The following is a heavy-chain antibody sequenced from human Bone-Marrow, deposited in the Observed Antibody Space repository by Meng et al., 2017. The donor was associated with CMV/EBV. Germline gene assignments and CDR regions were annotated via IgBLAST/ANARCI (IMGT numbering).Heavy chain of an antibody. CDR1: GFTFSNAW. CDR3: TTGVPTITLPYCSSTSCRIKYFQH. CDR2: IKSKTDGGTT. D-gene: IGHD2-2*01. J-gene: IGHJ1*01. Sequence: GGSLRLSGAASGFTFSNAWMSWVRQAPGKGLEWVGRIKSKTDGGTTDYAAPVKGRFTISRDDSKNTLYLQMNSLKTEDTAVYYCTTGVPTITLPYCSSTSCRIKYFQHWGQGTLVTVSS. V-gene: IGHV3-15*01.